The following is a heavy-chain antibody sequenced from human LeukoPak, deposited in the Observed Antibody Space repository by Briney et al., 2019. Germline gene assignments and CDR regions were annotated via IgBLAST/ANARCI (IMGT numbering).Heavy chain of an antibody. Sequence: ASVKVSCKASGYTFTSYGISWVRQAPGQGLEWMGWISAYNGNTNYAQKLQGRVTMTTDTSTSTAYMELRSLRSDDTAEYYCARDRGCTNGVCYVYYYYGMDVWGQGTTVTVSS. J-gene: IGHJ6*02. D-gene: IGHD2-8*01. CDR1: GYTFTSYG. CDR3: ARDRGCTNGVCYVYYYYGMDV. V-gene: IGHV1-18*01. CDR2: ISAYNGNT.